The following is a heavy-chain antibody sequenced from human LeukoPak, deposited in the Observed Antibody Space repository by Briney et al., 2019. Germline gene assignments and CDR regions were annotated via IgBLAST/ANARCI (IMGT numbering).Heavy chain of an antibody. CDR3: AKDLGYCSSTSCYSWFDP. CDR1: GSTFSSYA. V-gene: IGHV3-23*01. J-gene: IGHJ5*02. CDR2: ISGGGGST. D-gene: IGHD2-2*01. Sequence: GGSLRLSCAASGSTFSSYAMSWVRQAPGKGLEWVSTISGGGGSTYYVDSVKGRFTISRDNSKNTLYLQMNSLRAEDTAVYYCAKDLGYCSSTSCYSWFDPWGQGTLVTVSS.